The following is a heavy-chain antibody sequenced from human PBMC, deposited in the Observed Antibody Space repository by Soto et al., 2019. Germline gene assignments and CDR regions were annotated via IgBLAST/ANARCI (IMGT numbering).Heavy chain of an antibody. CDR1: GFTFSSYG. CDR3: AKEANYDFWSGNRYGMDV. Sequence: VGSLRLSCAASGFTFSSYGMHCVRQAPGKGLEWVAVISYDGSNKYYADSVKGRFTISRDNSKNTLYLQMNSLRAEDTAVYYCAKEANYDFWSGNRYGMDVWGQGTTVTVSS. D-gene: IGHD3-3*01. J-gene: IGHJ6*02. V-gene: IGHV3-30*18. CDR2: ISYDGSNK.